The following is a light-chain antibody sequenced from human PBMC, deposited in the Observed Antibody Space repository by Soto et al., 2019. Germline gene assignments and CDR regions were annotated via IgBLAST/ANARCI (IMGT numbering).Light chain of an antibody. J-gene: IGKJ2*01. Sequence: DIQMTQSPSSLSASVGDRVTITCRASQSISSYLNWYQQKPGKAPKLLIHAASNLQSGVPSRFSGSGSGTDFTLTISSLQPEDFATYYCLQSYNTPRTFGQGTKLEIK. CDR2: AAS. CDR3: LQSYNTPRT. V-gene: IGKV1-39*01. CDR1: QSISSY.